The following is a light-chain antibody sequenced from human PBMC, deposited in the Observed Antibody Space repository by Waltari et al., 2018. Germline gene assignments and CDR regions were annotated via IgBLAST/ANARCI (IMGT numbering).Light chain of an antibody. CDR1: QSVLYTSNNMNY. CDR3: QQYYSTPFT. CDR2: WAT. V-gene: IGKV4-1*01. Sequence: DIVMNQSPDSLAVSLGERATINCKSSQSVLYTSNNMNYLAWYQQRPGQPPKLLINWATTREAGVPDRFSGSGSGTDFTLTISSLQAEDVALYYCQQYYSTPFTFGPGTKVEIK. J-gene: IGKJ3*01.